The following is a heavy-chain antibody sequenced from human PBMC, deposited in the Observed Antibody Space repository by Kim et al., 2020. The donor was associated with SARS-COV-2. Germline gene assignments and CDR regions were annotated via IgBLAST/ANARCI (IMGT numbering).Heavy chain of an antibody. D-gene: IGHD6-13*01. V-gene: IGHV4-31*02. Sequence: SYNPSLKSRVTKSVATSKNQFSLKLSSVTAADTAVYYCARAAVDYYGMDVWGQGTTVTVSS. CDR3: ARAAVDYYGMDV. J-gene: IGHJ6*02.